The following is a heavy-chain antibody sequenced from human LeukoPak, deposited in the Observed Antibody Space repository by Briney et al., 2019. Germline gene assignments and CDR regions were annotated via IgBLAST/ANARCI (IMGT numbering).Heavy chain of an antibody. CDR1: GGSFSGYY. CDR2: INHSGST. CDR3: ARIGRYYDSSGSPRPFDY. Sequence: SETLSLTCAVYGGSFSGYYWSWIRQPPGKGLEWIGEINHSGSTNYNPSLKSRVTLSVDTSKNQFSLKLSSVTAADTAVYYCARIGRYYDSSGSPRPFDYWGQGTLVTVSS. D-gene: IGHD3-22*01. J-gene: IGHJ4*02. V-gene: IGHV4-34*01.